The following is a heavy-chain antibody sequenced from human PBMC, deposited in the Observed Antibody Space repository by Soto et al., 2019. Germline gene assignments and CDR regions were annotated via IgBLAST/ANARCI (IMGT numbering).Heavy chain of an antibody. D-gene: IGHD3-10*01. Sequence: GGSLSLSCAASGFTFSSYAMHWVRQAPGKGLEWVAVISYDGSNKYYADSVKGRFTISRDNSKNTLYLQMNSLRAEDTAVYYCARSAKSSGSPPFYWGQGTLVTVSS. V-gene: IGHV3-30-3*01. CDR1: GFTFSSYA. CDR3: ARSAKSSGSPPFY. J-gene: IGHJ4*02. CDR2: ISYDGSNK.